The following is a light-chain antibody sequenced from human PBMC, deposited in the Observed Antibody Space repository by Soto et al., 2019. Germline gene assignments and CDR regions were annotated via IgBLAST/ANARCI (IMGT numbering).Light chain of an antibody. CDR2: GAS. V-gene: IGKV3-20*01. Sequence: EIVLTQSPGTLSLSPGERATLSCRASQSVSNNYLAWYQQKPGQAPRLLIYGASNRATGILDRFSGSGSGTDITLTISRLEPEDFAVYYCQQYGSSGTFGQGTKVDIK. CDR3: QQYGSSGT. J-gene: IGKJ1*01. CDR1: QSVSNNY.